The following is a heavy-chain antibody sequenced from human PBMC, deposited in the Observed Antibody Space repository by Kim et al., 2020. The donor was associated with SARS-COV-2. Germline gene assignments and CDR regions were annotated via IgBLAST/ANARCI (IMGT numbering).Heavy chain of an antibody. J-gene: IGHJ6*02. D-gene: IGHD6-19*01. CDR2: FDPEDGET. V-gene: IGHV1-24*01. CDR3: ATGVAVAGTPVDYYYYYGMDV. Sequence: ASVKVSCKVSGYTLTELSMHWVRQAPGKGFEWMGGFDPEDGETIYAQKFQGRVTMTEDTSTDTAYMELSSLRSEDTAVYYCATGVAVAGTPVDYYYYYGMDVWGQGTTVTVSS. CDR1: GYTLTELS.